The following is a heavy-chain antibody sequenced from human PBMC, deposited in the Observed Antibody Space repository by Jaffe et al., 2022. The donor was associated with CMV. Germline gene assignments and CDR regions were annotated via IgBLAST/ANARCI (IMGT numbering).Heavy chain of an antibody. CDR3: ATGLRACSGGSCYSGDGAFDI. D-gene: IGHD2-15*01. CDR1: GFTFSSYW. J-gene: IGHJ3*02. V-gene: IGHV3-7*01. Sequence: EVQLVESGGGLVQPGGSLRLSCAASGFTFSSYWMSWVRQAPGKGLEWVANIKQDGSEKYYVDSVKGRFTISRDNAKNSLYLQMNSLRAEDTAVYYCATGLRACSGGSCYSGDGAFDIWGQGTMVTVSS. CDR2: IKQDGSEK.